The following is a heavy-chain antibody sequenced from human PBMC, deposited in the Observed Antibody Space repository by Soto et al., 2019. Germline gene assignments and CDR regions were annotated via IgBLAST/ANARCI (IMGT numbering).Heavy chain of an antibody. CDR3: AIEKVGPTSIHVFDI. J-gene: IGHJ3*02. CDR1: GFSFSNYA. Sequence: GGSLRLSCAASGFSFSNYAMNWVRQAPGKGLEWVSSISSSSSYIYYADSVKGRFTISRDNAKNSLYLQMNSLRAEDTAVYYCAIEKVGPTSIHVFDIWGQGTMVTVSS. V-gene: IGHV3-21*01. CDR2: ISSSSSYI. D-gene: IGHD1-26*01.